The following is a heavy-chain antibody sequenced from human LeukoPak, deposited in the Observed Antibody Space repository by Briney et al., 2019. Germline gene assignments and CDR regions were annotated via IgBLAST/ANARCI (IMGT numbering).Heavy chain of an antibody. D-gene: IGHD3-10*01. CDR2: ISSSGST. J-gene: IGHJ6*03. V-gene: IGHV4-61*02. CDR3: ARAGGFGAYYYYYMDV. Sequence: KTSETLSLTCTVSGDSISSGDYYWSWIRQPAGKGLEWIGRISSSGSTNYNPSLKSRVTISVDTSKNQFSLKLSSVTAADTAVYYCARAGGFGAYYYYYMDVWGKGTTVTISS. CDR1: GDSISSGDYY.